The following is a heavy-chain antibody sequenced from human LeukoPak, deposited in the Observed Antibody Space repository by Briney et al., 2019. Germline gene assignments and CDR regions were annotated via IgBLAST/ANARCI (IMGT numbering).Heavy chain of an antibody. J-gene: IGHJ3*02. V-gene: IGHV3-23*01. CDR3: ARDFPSYYDSSGYSYDAFDI. CDR2: ISGSGGST. Sequence: GGPLRLSCAASGFTFSSYGMSWVRQAPGKGLEWVSAISGSGGSTYYADSVKGRFTISRDNSKNTLYLQMNSLRAEDTAVYYCARDFPSYYDSSGYSYDAFDIWGQGTMVTVSS. D-gene: IGHD3-22*01. CDR1: GFTFSSYG.